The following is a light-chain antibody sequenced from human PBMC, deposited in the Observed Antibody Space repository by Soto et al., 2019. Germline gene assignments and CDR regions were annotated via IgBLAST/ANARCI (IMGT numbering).Light chain of an antibody. V-gene: IGLV2-14*01. CDR2: EVN. J-gene: IGLJ1*01. Sequence: QSVLTQPASVSGSPRQSITISCTGASSGVGSYTYVSWYQQHPGKAPKLMIYEVNNRPSGVSNRFSGSKSGNTASLTISGLQAEHEADYYCSSYTSSSTLYVFGTGTKVTVL. CDR3: SSYTSSSTLYV. CDR1: SSGVGSYTY.